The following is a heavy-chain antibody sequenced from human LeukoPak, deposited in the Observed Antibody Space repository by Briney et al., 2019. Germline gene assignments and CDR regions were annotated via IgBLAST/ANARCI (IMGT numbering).Heavy chain of an antibody. D-gene: IGHD3-9*01. CDR2: ISGSGGST. CDR1: GFTFSSYA. Sequence: SGGSLRLSCAASGFTFSSYAMSWVRQAPGKGLEWVSAISGSGGSTYYADSVKGRFTISRDNSKNTLYLQMNSLRAEDTAVYYCAKDTFNTIFLPDYWGQGTLVTVSS. V-gene: IGHV3-23*01. CDR3: AKDTFNTIFLPDY. J-gene: IGHJ4*02.